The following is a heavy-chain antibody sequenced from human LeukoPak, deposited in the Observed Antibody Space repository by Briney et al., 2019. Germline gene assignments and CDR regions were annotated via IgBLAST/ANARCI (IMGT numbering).Heavy chain of an antibody. J-gene: IGHJ5*02. Sequence: SETLSLTCAVYGGSFSGYYWSWIRQPPEKGLEWIGEINHLGSTNYNPSLKSRVTISVDTSKKQFSLKLSSVTAADTAVYYCARHIQVTFRVSRLGWFDAWGQGTLVTVSS. D-gene: IGHD3-9*01. CDR2: INHLGST. CDR3: ARHIQVTFRVSRLGWFDA. V-gene: IGHV4-34*01. CDR1: GGSFSGYY.